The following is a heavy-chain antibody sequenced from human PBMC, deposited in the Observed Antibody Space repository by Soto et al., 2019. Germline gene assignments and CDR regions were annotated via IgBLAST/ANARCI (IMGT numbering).Heavy chain of an antibody. CDR3: ARDQGTPLYCSGGSCYSPNSDLDY. D-gene: IGHD2-15*01. V-gene: IGHV3-21*01. Sequence: GGSLRLSCAASGFTFSSYSMNWVRQAPGKGLEWVSSISSSSSYIYYADSVKGRFTISRDNAKNSLYLQMNSLRAEDTAAYYCARDQGTPLYCSGGSCYSPNSDLDYWGQGTLVTVSS. J-gene: IGHJ4*02. CDR1: GFTFSSYS. CDR2: ISSSSSYI.